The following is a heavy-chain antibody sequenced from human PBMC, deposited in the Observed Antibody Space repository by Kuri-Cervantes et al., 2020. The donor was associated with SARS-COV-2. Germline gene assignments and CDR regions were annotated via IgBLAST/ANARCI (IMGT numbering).Heavy chain of an antibody. CDR3: ARHTPWAANWSGGRCYLRSQFYYYYYMDV. CDR1: GGSFSGLH. Sequence: SETLSLTCAVYGGSFSGLHWSWIRQPPGKGLEWIGYTYYSGSSNYNPSLKSRVTISVETSKNQFSLKLSSVTAADTAVYYCARHTPWAANWSGGRCYLRSQFYYYYYMDVWGKGTTVTVSS. J-gene: IGHJ6*03. CDR2: TYYSGSS. V-gene: IGHV4-59*08. D-gene: IGHD2-15*01.